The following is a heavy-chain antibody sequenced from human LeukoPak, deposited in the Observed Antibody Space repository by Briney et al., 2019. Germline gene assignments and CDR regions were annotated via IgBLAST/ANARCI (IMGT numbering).Heavy chain of an antibody. V-gene: IGHV3-7*01. CDR2: IKHDGSEQ. CDR1: GFTFSSYW. J-gene: IGHJ4*02. Sequence: GGSLRLSCAASGFTFSSYWMSWMRQAPGKGLQWVANIKHDGSEQYYVDSVKGRFTISRDNAKNSLFLQMNSLGVEDTAVYYCKSGGAAPGSFDYWGQGALVTVSS. CDR3: KSGGAAPGSFDY. D-gene: IGHD1-26*01.